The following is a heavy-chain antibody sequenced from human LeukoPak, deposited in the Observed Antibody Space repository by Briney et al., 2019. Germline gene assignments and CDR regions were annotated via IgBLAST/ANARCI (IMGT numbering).Heavy chain of an antibody. J-gene: IGHJ4*02. V-gene: IGHV4-59*01. CDR2: IYYSGST. D-gene: IGHD5-24*01. CDR3: ASNRGRWLQFHFDY. Sequence: SETLSLTCTVSGGSISSYYWSWIRQPPGKGLEWIGYIYYSGSTNYNPSLKSRVTISVDTSKNQFSLKLSSVTAADTAVYYCASNRGRWLQFHFDYWGQGTLVTVSS. CDR1: GGSISSYY.